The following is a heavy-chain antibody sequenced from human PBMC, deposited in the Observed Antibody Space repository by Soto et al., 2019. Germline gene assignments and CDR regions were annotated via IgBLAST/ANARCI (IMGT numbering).Heavy chain of an antibody. CDR1: GYTFTSYG. Sequence: ASVKVSFKASGYTFTSYGISWLRQAPGQGLEWMGWISAYNGNTNYAQKLQGRVTMTTDTSTSTAYMELRSLRSDDTAVYYCARDGKYDFWSGYPRYYYYGMDVWGQGTTVTVSS. D-gene: IGHD3-3*01. J-gene: IGHJ6*02. CDR3: ARDGKYDFWSGYPRYYYYGMDV. CDR2: ISAYNGNT. V-gene: IGHV1-18*01.